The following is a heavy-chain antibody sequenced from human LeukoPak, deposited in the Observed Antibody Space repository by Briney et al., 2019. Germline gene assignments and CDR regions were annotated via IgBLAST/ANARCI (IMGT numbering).Heavy chain of an antibody. V-gene: IGHV1-2*02. CDR2: INPNSGGT. D-gene: IGHD1-26*01. CDR3: ARGVWGATTFFDY. J-gene: IGHJ4*02. CDR1: GYTITGYC. Sequence: GASVKVSCKASGYTITGYCIHWVRQAPGQGLEWMGWINPNSGGTNSAQKFQGRVTMTRDTSISTAYMELSRLRSDDTAVYYCARGVWGATTFFDYWGQGTLVTVSS.